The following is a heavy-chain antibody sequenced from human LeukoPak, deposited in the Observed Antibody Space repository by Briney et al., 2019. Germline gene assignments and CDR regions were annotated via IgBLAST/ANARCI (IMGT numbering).Heavy chain of an antibody. V-gene: IGHV1-18*01. CDR2: ISAYNGNT. J-gene: IGHJ4*02. Sequence: ASVKFYCKASGYTFASYDINCLRQATGQWLEWMGWISAYNGNTNYAQKLQGRVTMTTDTSTSTAYMELRSLRSDDTAVYYCALGIAAAGNFDYWGQGTLVTVSS. CDR3: ALGIAAAGNFDY. CDR1: GYTFASYD. D-gene: IGHD6-13*01.